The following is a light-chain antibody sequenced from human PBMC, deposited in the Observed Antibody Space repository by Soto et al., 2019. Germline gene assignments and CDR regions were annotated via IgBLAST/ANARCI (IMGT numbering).Light chain of an antibody. Sequence: DIQMTQSPSTLSASVGDTVTITCRASQSIRNWLAWYQQKPGQAPKLLIHQASTLESGVPSRFSGSGSGTEFTLTISSLQPDDFATFYCQQYDRFPYTFGQGTKLEIK. J-gene: IGKJ2*01. V-gene: IGKV1-5*03. CDR1: QSIRNW. CDR2: QAS. CDR3: QQYDRFPYT.